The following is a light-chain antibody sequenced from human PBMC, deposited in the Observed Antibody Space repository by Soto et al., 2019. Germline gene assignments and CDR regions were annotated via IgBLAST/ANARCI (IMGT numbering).Light chain of an antibody. CDR2: LGS. CDR3: MQALQSPWT. V-gene: IGKV2-28*01. Sequence: DIVMTQSPLSLPVTPGEPASISRRSSQSLLHSDGYYYLDWYLQKPGQSPQLLIYLGSNRASGVPDRFSGSGSGTDFTLKISRVEAEDVGVYYCMQALQSPWTFGQGTKVEIK. CDR1: QSLLHSDGYYY. J-gene: IGKJ1*01.